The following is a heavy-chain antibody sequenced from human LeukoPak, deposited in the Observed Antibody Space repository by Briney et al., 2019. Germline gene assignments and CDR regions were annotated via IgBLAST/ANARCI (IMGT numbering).Heavy chain of an antibody. J-gene: IGHJ5*02. V-gene: IGHV3-33*01. Sequence: GRSLRLSCAASGFTFGSYGMHWVRQAPGKGLEWVAVIWYDGSNKYYADSVKGRFTISRDNSKNTLYLQMNSLRAEDTAVYYCSRDKNYDILTGYSPPWGQGTLVTVSS. CDR2: IWYDGSNK. CDR1: GFTFGSYG. CDR3: SRDKNYDILTGYSPP. D-gene: IGHD3-9*01.